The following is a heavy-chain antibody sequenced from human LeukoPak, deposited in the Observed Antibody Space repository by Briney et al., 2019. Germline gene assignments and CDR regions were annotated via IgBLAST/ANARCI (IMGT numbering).Heavy chain of an antibody. CDR1: GFTFTNAW. D-gene: IGHD6-6*01. CDR2: ISSSGSTI. V-gene: IGHV3-11*04. CDR3: ARVLAARGAFDI. Sequence: GGSLRLSCAASGFTFTNAWMSWVRQGPGKGLEWVSYISSSGSTIYYADSVKGRFTISRDNAKNSLYLQMNSLRAEDTAVYYCARVLAARGAFDIWGQGTMVTVSS. J-gene: IGHJ3*02.